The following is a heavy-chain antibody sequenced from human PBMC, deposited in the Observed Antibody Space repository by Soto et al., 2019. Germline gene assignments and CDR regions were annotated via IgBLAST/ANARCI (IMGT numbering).Heavy chain of an antibody. CDR3: ARDSGSGSFDAFDI. V-gene: IGHV4-31*03. Sequence: SETLSLTCTVSGGSISSGGYYWSWIRQHPGKGLEWIGYIYYSGSTYYNPSLKSRVTISVDTSKNQFSLKLSSVTAADTAVYYCARDSGSGSFDAFDIWGQGTMVTVSS. CDR2: IYYSGST. CDR1: GGSISSGGYY. J-gene: IGHJ3*02. D-gene: IGHD3-10*01.